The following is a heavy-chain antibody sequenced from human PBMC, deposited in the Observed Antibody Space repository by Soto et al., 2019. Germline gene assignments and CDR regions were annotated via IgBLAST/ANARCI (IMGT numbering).Heavy chain of an antibody. CDR2: ISYDGSNK. D-gene: IGHD2-15*01. J-gene: IGHJ1*01. Sequence: GGSLRLSCAASGFTFSSYGMHWVRQAPCKGLEWVAVISYDGSNKYYADSVKGRFTISRDNSKNTLYLQMNSLRAEDTAVYYCAKDRLEVAATYEYFQHWCQGTLVTVSS. CDR1: GFTFSSYG. V-gene: IGHV3-30*18. CDR3: AKDRLEVAATYEYFQH.